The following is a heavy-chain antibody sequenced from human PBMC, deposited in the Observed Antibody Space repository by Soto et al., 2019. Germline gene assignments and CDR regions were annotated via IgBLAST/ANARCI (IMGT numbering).Heavy chain of an antibody. CDR3: ARDYYGSGSYYNPGLYGFDY. CDR2: ISSSSSYI. Sequence: GGSLRLSCAASRFTFSSYSMNWVRQAPGKGLEWVSSISSSSSYIYYADSVKGRFTISRDNAKNSLYLQMNSLRAEDTAVYYCARDYYGSGSYYNPGLYGFDYWGQGTLVPVSS. CDR1: RFTFSSYS. J-gene: IGHJ4*02. V-gene: IGHV3-21*01. D-gene: IGHD3-10*01.